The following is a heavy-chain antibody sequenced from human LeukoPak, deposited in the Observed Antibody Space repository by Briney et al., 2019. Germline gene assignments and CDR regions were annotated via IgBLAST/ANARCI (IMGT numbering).Heavy chain of an antibody. Sequence: SETLSLTCTVSGGSISSGAYYWSWIRQHPGKGLEWIGYIYNSGSTYYNPSLKSRVTISVDTSKNQFSLRLSSVTAADTAVYYCAGPRYSSSWYGYFQHWGQGTLVTVSS. CDR2: IYNSGST. V-gene: IGHV4-31*03. J-gene: IGHJ1*01. CDR3: AGPRYSSSWYGYFQH. CDR1: GGSISSGAYY. D-gene: IGHD6-13*01.